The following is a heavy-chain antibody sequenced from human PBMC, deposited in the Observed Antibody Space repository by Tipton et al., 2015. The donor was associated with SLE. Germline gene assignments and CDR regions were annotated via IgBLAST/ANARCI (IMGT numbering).Heavy chain of an antibody. D-gene: IGHD1-26*01. CDR3: VKDKGIGGTYSSYYFYMDV. CDR1: GFTFGDYA. V-gene: IGHV3-9*01. J-gene: IGHJ6*03. Sequence: SLRLSCTASGFTFGDYAMSWVRQAPGKGLGWVSGISWNSGSIGYADSVKGRFTISRDNAKNSLYLQMNSLRPEDTALYYCVKDKGIGGTYSSYYFYMDVWGKGTTVTVSS. CDR2: ISWNSGSI.